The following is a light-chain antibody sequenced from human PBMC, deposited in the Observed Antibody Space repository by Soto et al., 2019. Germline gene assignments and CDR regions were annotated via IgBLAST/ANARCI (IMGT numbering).Light chain of an antibody. Sequence: DIQMTQSPSTLSASVGDRVTITCRASQSISSWLAWYQPKPGKAPKLLIYDASSLESGVPSRFSGSGSGTEFTLTISSLQPDDFATYYCQQYNSYPWPFGQGTKVEIK. CDR2: DAS. V-gene: IGKV1-5*01. CDR3: QQYNSYPWP. CDR1: QSISSW. J-gene: IGKJ1*01.